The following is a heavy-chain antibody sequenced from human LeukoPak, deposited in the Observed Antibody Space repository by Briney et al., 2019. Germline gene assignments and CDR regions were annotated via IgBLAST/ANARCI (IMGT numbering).Heavy chain of an antibody. CDR1: GFTFITSA. CDR2: ISGSGGST. CDR3: AKARPELLLNALDV. D-gene: IGHD2-21*01. J-gene: IGHJ3*01. Sequence: GGSPRLSCAASGFTFITSAMTWVRQAPGKGLEWVSTISGSGGSTYYADYLNGRFTISRDNSKNTLFLHMIRLRAEDTAVYYCAKARPELLLNALDVWGQGTVVSISS. V-gene: IGHV3-23*01.